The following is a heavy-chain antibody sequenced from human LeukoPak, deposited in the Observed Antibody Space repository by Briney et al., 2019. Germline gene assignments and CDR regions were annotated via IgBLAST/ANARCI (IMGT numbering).Heavy chain of an antibody. CDR1: GFTFSGSA. Sequence: GGSLRLSCAASGFTFSGSAMHWVRQASGKGLEWVGRIRSKANSYATAYAAPVKGRFTISRDDSKNTAYLQMNSLKTEDTAVYYCTRQFIAARPVYYYYYMDVWGKGTTVTVSS. D-gene: IGHD6-6*01. V-gene: IGHV3-73*01. CDR2: IRSKANSYAT. J-gene: IGHJ6*03. CDR3: TRQFIAARPVYYYYYMDV.